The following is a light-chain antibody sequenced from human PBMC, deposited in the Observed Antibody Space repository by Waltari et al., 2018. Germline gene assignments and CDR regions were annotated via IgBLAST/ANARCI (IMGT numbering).Light chain of an antibody. CDR3: QRYGTLPAT. Sequence: EIVLTQSPGTLSLSPGERATLSCRASQSVSRALRTLAWYQQKPGQAPKLLIYDASTRATCIPDRFSCSGSGTDFTLTISRLEPDDFAVYYCQRYGTLPATFGQGTKVEIK. J-gene: IGKJ1*01. V-gene: IGKV3-20*01. CDR1: QSVSRALRT. CDR2: DAS.